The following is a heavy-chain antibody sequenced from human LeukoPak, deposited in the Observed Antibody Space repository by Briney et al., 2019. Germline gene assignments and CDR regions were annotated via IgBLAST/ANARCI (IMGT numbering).Heavy chain of an antibody. CDR1: GFTFSSYA. Sequence: GGSLRLSCAASGFTFSSYAMHWVRQAPGKGLEWVAVISYDGGNKYYADSVKGRFTISRDNSKNTLYLQMNSLRAEDTAVYYCAKSPYDILTGYQDWGQGTLVTVSS. V-gene: IGHV3-30*04. D-gene: IGHD3-9*01. CDR3: AKSPYDILTGYQD. CDR2: ISYDGGNK. J-gene: IGHJ4*02.